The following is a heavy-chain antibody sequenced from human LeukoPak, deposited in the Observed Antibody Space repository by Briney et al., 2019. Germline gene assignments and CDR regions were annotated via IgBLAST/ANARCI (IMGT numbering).Heavy chain of an antibody. V-gene: IGHV3-23*01. CDR1: EFTFSSYA. CDR2: ISYSGGST. Sequence: GGSLRLSCAASEFTFSSYAMSWVRQAPGKGLEWVSAISYSGGSTYYADSVKGRFTVSRDNSKNTMYPQMNSLRAEDTAVYYCAKDRRACSSSSCYYRFDYWGQGTLVTVSS. J-gene: IGHJ4*02. D-gene: IGHD2-2*01. CDR3: AKDRRACSSSSCYYRFDY.